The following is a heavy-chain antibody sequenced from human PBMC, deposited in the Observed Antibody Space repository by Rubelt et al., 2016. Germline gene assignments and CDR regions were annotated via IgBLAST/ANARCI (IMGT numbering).Heavy chain of an antibody. V-gene: IGHV3-53*01. CDR3: AKDLIAVAGPEYFQH. Sequence: RLSCAASGFTVSSNYMSWVRQAPGKGLEWVSVIYSGGSTYYADSVKGRFTISRDNSKNTLYLQMNSLRAEDTAVYYCAKDLIAVAGPEYFQHWGQGTLVTVSS. J-gene: IGHJ1*01. CDR1: GFTVSSNY. D-gene: IGHD6-19*01. CDR2: IYSGGST.